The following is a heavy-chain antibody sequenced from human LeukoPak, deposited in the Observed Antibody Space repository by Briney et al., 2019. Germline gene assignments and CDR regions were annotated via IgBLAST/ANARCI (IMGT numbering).Heavy chain of an antibody. V-gene: IGHV3-48*02. CDR1: GFTFSSYS. CDR3: ARHDYAGNSGDY. Sequence: GSLRLSCAASGFTFSSYSMNWVRQTPGKGLEWVSYIGTSSSIIYYADSVKGRFTISRDNAKNSLYLQMNSLRDEDTAVYYCARHDYAGNSGDYWGQGTLVTVSS. D-gene: IGHD4-23*01. J-gene: IGHJ4*02. CDR2: IGTSSSII.